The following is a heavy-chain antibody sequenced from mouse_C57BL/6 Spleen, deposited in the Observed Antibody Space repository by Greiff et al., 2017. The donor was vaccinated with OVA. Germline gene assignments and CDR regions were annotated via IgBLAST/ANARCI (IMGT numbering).Heavy chain of an antibody. Sequence: EVKLVESGGGLVQPGGSLKLSCAASGFTFSDYYMYWVRQTPEKRLEWVAYISNGGGSTYYPDTVKGRFTISRDNAKNTLYLQMSRLKSEDTAMYYCARGDYYGPYAMDYWGQGTSVTVSS. D-gene: IGHD1-1*01. V-gene: IGHV5-12*01. CDR1: GFTFSDYY. CDR3: ARGDYYGPYAMDY. CDR2: ISNGGGST. J-gene: IGHJ4*01.